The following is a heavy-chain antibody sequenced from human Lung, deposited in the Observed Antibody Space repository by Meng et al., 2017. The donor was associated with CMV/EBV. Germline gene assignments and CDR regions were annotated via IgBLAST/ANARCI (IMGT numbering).Heavy chain of an antibody. CDR2: IYYSGST. J-gene: IGHJ6*02. CDR3: ARNSPAAPHYYYYGMDV. V-gene: IGHV4-59*01. CDR1: GGSISSYY. Sequence: SXTXSLXCTVSGGSISSYYWSWIRQPPGKGLEWIGYIYYSGSTNYNPSLKSRVTISVDTSKNQFSLKLSSVTAADTAVYYCARNSPAAPHYYYYGMDVWGQGTTVTVSS. D-gene: IGHD2-2*01.